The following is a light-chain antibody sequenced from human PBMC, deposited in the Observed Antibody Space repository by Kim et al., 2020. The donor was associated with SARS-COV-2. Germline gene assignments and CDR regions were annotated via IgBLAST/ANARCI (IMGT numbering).Light chain of an antibody. J-gene: IGKJ4*01. CDR2: AAS. CDR1: QSISSY. Sequence: DIQMTQSPSPLSASVGDRVTITCRASQSISSYLNWYQQKPGKAPKLLIYAASSLHSGVPSRFSGSGSGTDFTLTISSLQPEDFATYYCQLSYNTPAFGRGTKVDIK. V-gene: IGKV1-39*01. CDR3: QLSYNTPA.